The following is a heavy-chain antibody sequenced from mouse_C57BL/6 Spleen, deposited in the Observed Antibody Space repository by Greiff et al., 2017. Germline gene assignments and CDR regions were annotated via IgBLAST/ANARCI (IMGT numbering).Heavy chain of an antibody. J-gene: IGHJ2*01. CDR2: IYPGSGST. D-gene: IGHD2-2*01. V-gene: IGHV1-55*01. Sequence: QVQLQQSGAELVKPGASVKMSCKASGYTFTSYWITWVKQRPGQGLEWIGDIYPGSGSTNYNEKFKSKATLTVDTSSSTAYMQLSSLTSEDSAVYYCARSRIYYGYDGWGQGTTLTVSS. CDR3: ARSRIYYGYDG. CDR1: GYTFTSYW.